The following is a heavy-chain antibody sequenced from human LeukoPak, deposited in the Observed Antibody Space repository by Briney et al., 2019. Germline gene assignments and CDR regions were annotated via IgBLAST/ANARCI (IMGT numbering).Heavy chain of an antibody. Sequence: PSETLSLTCAVYGGSFSGYYWSWIRQPPGKGLEWIGEINHSGSTNYNPSLKSRVTISVDTSKNQFSLKLSSVTAADTAVYYCARGSLYDFWSGRVLDYWGQGTLVTVSS. CDR3: ARGSLYDFWSGRVLDY. D-gene: IGHD3-3*01. CDR2: INHSGST. J-gene: IGHJ4*02. CDR1: GGSFSGYY. V-gene: IGHV4-34*01.